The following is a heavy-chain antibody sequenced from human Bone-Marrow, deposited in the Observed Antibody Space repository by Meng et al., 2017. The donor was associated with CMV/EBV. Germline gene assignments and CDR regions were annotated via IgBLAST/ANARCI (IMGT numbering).Heavy chain of an antibody. J-gene: IGHJ6*01. CDR3: ARGGLGHYYYGMDV. V-gene: IGHV1-2*02. Sequence: ASVKVSCKASGYTFTGYYMHWVRQAPGQGLEWMGWLNPNTGGTIYAQKFQGRVTMTRDTSINTAYIDLSGLRSDDTAIYYCARGGLGHYYYGMDVWGLGTTVTGAS. CDR2: LNPNTGGT. CDR1: GYTFTGYY.